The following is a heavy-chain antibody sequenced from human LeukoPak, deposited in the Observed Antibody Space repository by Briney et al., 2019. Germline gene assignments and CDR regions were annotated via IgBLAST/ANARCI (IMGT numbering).Heavy chain of an antibody. J-gene: IGHJ6*03. D-gene: IGHD6-13*01. CDR2: IYTSGST. Sequence: SETLSLTCTVSGGSMSSYYWSWIRQPAGKGLEWIGRIYTSGSTIYNPSLKSRVTMSVDTSKNQFSLKLSSVTAADTAVYYCARERGEQQLATYYYYYMDVWGKGTTVTVSS. CDR1: GGSMSSYY. CDR3: ARERGEQQLATYYYYYMDV. V-gene: IGHV4-4*07.